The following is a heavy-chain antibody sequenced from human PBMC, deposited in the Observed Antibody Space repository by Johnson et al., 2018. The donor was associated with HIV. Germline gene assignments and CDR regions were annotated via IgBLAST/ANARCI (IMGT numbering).Heavy chain of an antibody. D-gene: IGHD6-13*01. CDR2: IWYDGSNK. Sequence: VQVVESGGGVVRPGGSLRLSCVGSGFMFEDYGMSWVRQAPGKGLEWVAVIWYDGSNKDYADSVKGRFTISRDNSKNTLYLQMNSLRAEDTAVYYCAKCIWGSSLIDAFDIWGQGTRVTVSS. CDR3: AKCIWGSSLIDAFDI. J-gene: IGHJ3*02. V-gene: IGHV3-33*06. CDR1: GFMFEDYG.